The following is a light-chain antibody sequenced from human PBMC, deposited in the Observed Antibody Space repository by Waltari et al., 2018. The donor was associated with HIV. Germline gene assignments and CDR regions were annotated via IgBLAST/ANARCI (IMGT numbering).Light chain of an antibody. J-gene: IGLJ2*01. CDR2: KDR. Sequence: SYELTQPPSVSVSPGQTARITCSGDALPKQYAYWYQQKPGQAPVLLIYKDRERPSGIPERFSGSTSGTTVTLTISGVQAEDDADYYCQSADRSGAIRVVFGGGTKLTVL. V-gene: IGLV3-25*03. CDR1: ALPKQY. CDR3: QSADRSGAIRVV.